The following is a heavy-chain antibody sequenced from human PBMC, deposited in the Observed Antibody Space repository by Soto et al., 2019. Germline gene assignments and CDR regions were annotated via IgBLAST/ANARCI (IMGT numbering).Heavy chain of an antibody. Sequence: QVQLQESGPGLVKPSQTLTLTCSVSGGSISSDNYFWSWIRQPPGKGLEWIGYIYYSGSAHYNPSLKSRFTIAVDTSKNQFSLDLFSVTAADTAMYYCAREVIPAATLGSEAFEIWGQGTMVTVSS. CDR1: GGSISSDNYF. CDR2: IYYSGSA. D-gene: IGHD3-16*02. CDR3: AREVIPAATLGSEAFEI. J-gene: IGHJ3*02. V-gene: IGHV4-30-4*01.